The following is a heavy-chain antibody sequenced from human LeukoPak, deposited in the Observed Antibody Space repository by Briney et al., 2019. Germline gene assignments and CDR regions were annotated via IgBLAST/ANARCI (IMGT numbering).Heavy chain of an antibody. Sequence: GGSLRLSCAASGVSGVTFSNYALHWVRQAPGKGLEWVAVISYDGSNKYYADSVKGRFTISRDNSKNTLYLQMNSLRAEDTAVYYCAKDRGYYYGSGSALDYWGQGTLVTVSS. CDR3: AKDRGYYYGSGSALDY. CDR1: GVSGVTFSNYA. V-gene: IGHV3-30*18. J-gene: IGHJ4*02. CDR2: ISYDGSNK. D-gene: IGHD3-10*01.